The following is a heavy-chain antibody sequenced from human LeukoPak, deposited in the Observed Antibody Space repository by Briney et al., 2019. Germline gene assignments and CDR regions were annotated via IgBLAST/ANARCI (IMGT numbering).Heavy chain of an antibody. Sequence: GASVKVSCKASGYTFTSYDINWVRQATGQGLEWMGWMNPNSSNTDYAQKFQGRVTMTRNTSISTAYMELSSLRSEDTAVYYCARGPAAAGFDCWGQGILVTVSS. J-gene: IGHJ4*02. CDR3: ARGPAAAGFDC. CDR1: GYTFTSYD. V-gene: IGHV1-8*01. D-gene: IGHD6-13*01. CDR2: MNPNSSNT.